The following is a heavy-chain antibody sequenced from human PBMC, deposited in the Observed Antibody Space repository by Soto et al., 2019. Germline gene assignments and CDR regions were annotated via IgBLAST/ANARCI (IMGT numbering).Heavy chain of an antibody. Sequence: QLQLQESGPGLVKPSETPSLTCTVSGGSISSSSYYWGWIRQPPGKGLEWIGSIYYSGSTYYNPSLKSRVTISVDTSKNQFSLKLSSVTAANTAVYYCARRITGDFWSRNNWFDPWGQGTLVTVSS. CDR3: ARRITGDFWSRNNWFDP. CDR2: IYYSGST. V-gene: IGHV4-39*01. D-gene: IGHD3-3*01. J-gene: IGHJ5*02. CDR1: GGSISSSSYY.